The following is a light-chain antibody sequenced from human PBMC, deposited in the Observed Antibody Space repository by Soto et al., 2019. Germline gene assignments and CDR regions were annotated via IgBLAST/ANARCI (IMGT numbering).Light chain of an antibody. CDR2: DAS. Sequence: DIQMTQSPSNLSASVGDRVTITCRASQSISSWLAWYQQKPGKAPKLLIYDASSLESGVPSRFSGSGSETEFTLSFSSLQPDDFATYDCQQYNSYLTFCQGTKLEIK. J-gene: IGKJ2*01. V-gene: IGKV1-5*01. CDR1: QSISSW. CDR3: QQYNSYLT.